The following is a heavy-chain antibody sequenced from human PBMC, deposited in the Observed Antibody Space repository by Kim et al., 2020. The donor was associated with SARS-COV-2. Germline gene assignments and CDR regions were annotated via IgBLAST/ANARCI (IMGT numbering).Heavy chain of an antibody. CDR2: ISYDGSNK. CDR3: ASIAVFWGSIHPGYFDY. Sequence: GGSLRLSCAASGFTFSSYGMHWVRQAPGKGLEWVAVISYDGSNKYYADSVKGRFTISRDNSKNTLYLQMNSLRAEDTAVYYCASIAVFWGSIHPGYFDYWGQGTLVTVSS. D-gene: IGHD7-27*01. V-gene: IGHV3-30*03. J-gene: IGHJ4*02. CDR1: GFTFSSYG.